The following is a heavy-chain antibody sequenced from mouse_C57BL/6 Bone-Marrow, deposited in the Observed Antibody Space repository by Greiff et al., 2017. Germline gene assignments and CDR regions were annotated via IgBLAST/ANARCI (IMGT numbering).Heavy chain of an antibody. D-gene: IGHD1-1*01. J-gene: IGHJ4*01. Sequence: QVQLKESGPELVKPGASVKISCKASGYTFTDYYINWVKQRPGQGLEWIGWIFPGSGSTYYNEKFKGKATLTVDKSSSTAYMLLSSLTSEDSAVYFCARFHYGSSYAMDYWGQGTSVTGSS. CDR3: ARFHYGSSYAMDY. CDR1: GYTFTDYY. CDR2: IFPGSGST. V-gene: IGHV1-75*01.